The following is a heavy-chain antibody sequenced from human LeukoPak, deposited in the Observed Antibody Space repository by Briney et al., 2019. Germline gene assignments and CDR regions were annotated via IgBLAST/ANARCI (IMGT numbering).Heavy chain of an antibody. D-gene: IGHD4-17*01. V-gene: IGHV3-30*18. CDR1: GFTFSSYG. J-gene: IGHJ4*02. CDR2: ISYDGSNK. Sequence: PGRSLRLSCAASGFTFSSYGMHWVRQAPGKGLEWVAVISYDGSNKYYADSVKGRFTISRDNSKNTLYLQMNSLRAEDTAVYYCAKDSWTSLTIDYGGPIDYWGQGTLVTVSS. CDR3: AKDSWTSLTIDYGGPIDY.